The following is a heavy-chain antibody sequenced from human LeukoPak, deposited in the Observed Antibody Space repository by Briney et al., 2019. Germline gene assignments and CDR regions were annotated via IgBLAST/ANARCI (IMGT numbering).Heavy chain of an antibody. Sequence: PGGSLRLSCAASGFTFSSFAMNWVRQAPGKGLEWVSTMSGDATGTYYADSVKGRFTISRDNSKNTLYLQMNSLRADDTAVYYCAKRTSGSSWYSSDSWGQRTLVAASS. V-gene: IGHV3-23*01. J-gene: IGHJ4*02. CDR1: GFTFSSFA. CDR2: MSGDATGT. D-gene: IGHD6-13*01. CDR3: AKRTSGSSWYSSDS.